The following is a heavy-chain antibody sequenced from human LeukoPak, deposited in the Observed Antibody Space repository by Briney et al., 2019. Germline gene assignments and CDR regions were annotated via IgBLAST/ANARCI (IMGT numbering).Heavy chain of an antibody. CDR3: ASDQGYGSGSYSFDY. CDR1: GYTSSRYF. Sequence: ASMKVSCKASGYTSSRYFVHSVRQAPGQGLGWMGWINPNSGGTNYTQNFQGRVTITRDTSITTAYMELSRLTSDDTALYYCASDQGYGSGSYSFDYWGQGTRVTVSS. CDR2: INPNSGGT. V-gene: IGHV1-2*02. J-gene: IGHJ4*02. D-gene: IGHD3-10*01.